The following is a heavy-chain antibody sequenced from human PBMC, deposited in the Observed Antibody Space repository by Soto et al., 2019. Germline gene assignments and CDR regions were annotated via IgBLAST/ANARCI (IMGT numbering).Heavy chain of an antibody. CDR2: IKYDGTIT. Sequence: EVQLVESGGGSVQPGESLRLSCAASGFPFSSYWIHWVRQAPGKGLVWVSRIKYDGTITNYADSLKGRLTISRDNAENTVYLQMNSLRVEDTALYYCVRGAKGGYYVDVWGKGTTVTVSS. D-gene: IGHD6-13*01. J-gene: IGHJ6*03. V-gene: IGHV3-74*01. CDR1: GFPFSSYW. CDR3: VRGAKGGYYVDV.